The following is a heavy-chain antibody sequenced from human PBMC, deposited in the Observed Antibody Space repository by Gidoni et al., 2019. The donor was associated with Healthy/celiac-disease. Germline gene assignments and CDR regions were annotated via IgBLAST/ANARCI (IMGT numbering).Heavy chain of an antibody. CDR1: GFTFDAYA. CDR2: ISWNSGSI. D-gene: IGHD6-13*01. CDR3: AKDISQQPNDQINWFDP. Sequence: EVQLVESGGGLVQPGRSLRLSCAASGFTFDAYAMHWVRQAPGKGLEWVSGISWNSGSIGYADAVKGRFTIARDNAKNSLYLQMNSLRAEDTALYYCAKDISQQPNDQINWFDPWGQGTLVTVSS. J-gene: IGHJ5*02. V-gene: IGHV3-9*01.